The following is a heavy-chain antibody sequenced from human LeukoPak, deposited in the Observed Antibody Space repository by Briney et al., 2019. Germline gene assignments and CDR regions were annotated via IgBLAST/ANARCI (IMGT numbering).Heavy chain of an antibody. CDR3: ARARTVRYSSSWYYFDY. J-gene: IGHJ4*02. Sequence: SETLSLTCTVSGGSISSYYWSWIRQPPGKGLEWIGYIYYSVSTNYNPSLKSRVTISVDTSKNQFSLKLSSVTAADTAVYYCARARTVRYSSSWYYFDYWGQGTLVTVSS. D-gene: IGHD6-13*01. V-gene: IGHV4-59*01. CDR1: GGSISSYY. CDR2: IYYSVST.